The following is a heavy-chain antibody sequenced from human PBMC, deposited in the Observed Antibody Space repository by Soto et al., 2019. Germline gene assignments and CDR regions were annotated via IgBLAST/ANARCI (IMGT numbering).Heavy chain of an antibody. CDR1: GGTFSSYA. J-gene: IGHJ6*04. V-gene: IGHV1-69*01. Sequence: QVQLVQSGAEVKKPGSSVQVSCKASGGTFSSYAISWVRQAPGQGLEWMGGIIPISDTTNYAQKFQGRVTITADESTSTAYMELSSLRSEDTAVYYCARSQGSSTSLEIYYYYYYGMDVWGKGTTVTVSS. D-gene: IGHD2-2*01. CDR3: ARSQGSSTSLEIYYYYYYGMDV. CDR2: IIPISDTT.